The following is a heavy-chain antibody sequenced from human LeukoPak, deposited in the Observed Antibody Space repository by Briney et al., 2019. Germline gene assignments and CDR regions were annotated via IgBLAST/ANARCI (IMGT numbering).Heavy chain of an antibody. CDR1: GGSISSYY. Sequence: SETLSLTCTVSGGSISSYYWSWIRQPAGKGLEWIGRIHTSGSTDYNPSLESRVTMSVDTSKNQFSLKLSSVTAADTAVYYCARHRSRYSYGLNWFDPWGQGTLVTVSS. CDR2: IHTSGST. CDR3: ARHRSRYSYGLNWFDP. D-gene: IGHD5-18*01. V-gene: IGHV4-4*07. J-gene: IGHJ5*02.